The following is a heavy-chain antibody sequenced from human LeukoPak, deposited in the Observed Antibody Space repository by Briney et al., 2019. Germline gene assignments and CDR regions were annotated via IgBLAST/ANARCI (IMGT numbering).Heavy chain of an antibody. Sequence: PSEPLSLTCTVSGGSISSYYWSWFRQTPGKRPEWIGYIYYSGSTKYNPSRKSRVTISVDRSKNQFSLKLNSVTAADTAVYYCARYWGVQLWPHWYFDLWGRGSLVTVSS. CDR3: ARYWGVQLWPHWYFDL. D-gene: IGHD5-18*01. V-gene: IGHV4-59*01. J-gene: IGHJ2*01. CDR2: IYYSGST. CDR1: GGSISSYY.